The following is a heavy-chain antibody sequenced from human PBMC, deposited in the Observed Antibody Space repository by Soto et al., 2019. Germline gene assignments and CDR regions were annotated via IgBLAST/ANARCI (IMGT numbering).Heavy chain of an antibody. CDR3: ARFVRSCSATTCSTRADV. Sequence: SETLSLTCTVSGGFVNSDTHSWSWIRQTPGKRLEWIGFIYSGGSTKNPSLRSRVTMSVDTSKNQFSLKLRSVIVADAAVYHCARFVRSCSATTCSTRADVWGQGITVTVSS. V-gene: IGHV4-61*01. CDR2: IYSGGST. D-gene: IGHD2-2*01. J-gene: IGHJ6*02. CDR1: GGFVNSDTHS.